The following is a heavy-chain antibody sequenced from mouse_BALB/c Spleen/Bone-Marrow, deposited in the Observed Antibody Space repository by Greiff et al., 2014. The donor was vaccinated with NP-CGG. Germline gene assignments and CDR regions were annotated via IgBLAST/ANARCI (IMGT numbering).Heavy chain of an antibody. J-gene: IGHJ4*01. V-gene: IGHV5-17*02. CDR3: ARKGAMITHYYAMDY. Sequence: VQLKQSGGGLVQPGGSRTPSCAASGFTFSSFGMHWVRQAPEKGLEWVAYISNGSSTIYYADTVKGRFTISRDNTKNTLFLQMTSLRSEDTAMYYGARKGAMITHYYAMDYWGQGTSVTVSS. D-gene: IGHD2-4*01. CDR2: ISNGSSTI. CDR1: GFTFSSFG.